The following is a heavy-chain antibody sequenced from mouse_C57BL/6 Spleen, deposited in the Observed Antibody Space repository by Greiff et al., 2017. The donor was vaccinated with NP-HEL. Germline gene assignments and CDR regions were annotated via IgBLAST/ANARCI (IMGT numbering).Heavy chain of an antibody. Sequence: VKLMESGAELARPGASVKMSCKASGYTFTSYTMHWVKQRPGQGLEWIGYINPSSGYTKYNQKFKDKATLTADKSSSTAYMQLSSLTSEDSAVYYCARSPLITTVVATDYWGQGTTLTVSS. CDR1: GYTFTSYT. V-gene: IGHV1-4*01. CDR3: ARSPLITTVVATDY. J-gene: IGHJ2*01. CDR2: INPSSGYT. D-gene: IGHD1-1*01.